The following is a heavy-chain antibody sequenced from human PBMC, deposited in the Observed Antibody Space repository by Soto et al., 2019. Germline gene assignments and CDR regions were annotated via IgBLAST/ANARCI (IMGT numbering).Heavy chain of an antibody. Sequence: QVQLVESGGGVVQPGRSLRLSCAASGFTFSSYAMHWVRQAPGKGLEWVAVISYDGSNKYYADSVKGRFTISRDNSKNTLYLQMNSLRAEDTAVYYCARVMNKVDLDYWGQGTLVTVSS. CDR3: ARVMNKVDLDY. CDR1: GFTFSSYA. CDR2: ISYDGSNK. D-gene: IGHD2-15*01. V-gene: IGHV3-30-3*01. J-gene: IGHJ4*02.